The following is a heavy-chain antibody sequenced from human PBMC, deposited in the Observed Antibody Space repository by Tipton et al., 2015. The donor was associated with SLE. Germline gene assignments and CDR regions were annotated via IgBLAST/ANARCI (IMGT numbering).Heavy chain of an antibody. D-gene: IGHD4-17*01. J-gene: IGHJ6*02. V-gene: IGHV4-59*08. CDR2: VHNSGSS. Sequence: TLSLTCTVSGGSISTYYWSWIRQPPGKGLEWIGYVHNSGSSNYNPSLKSRVTFSVDTSKNQFSLKLTSVTAADTALYYCVRYMAKVTPYNYYGLDVGGHGTTVIVSS. CDR1: GGSISTYY. CDR3: VRYMAKVTPYNYYGLDV.